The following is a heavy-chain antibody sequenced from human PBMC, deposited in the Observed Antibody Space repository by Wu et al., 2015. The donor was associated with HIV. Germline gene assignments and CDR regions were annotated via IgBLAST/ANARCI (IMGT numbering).Heavy chain of an antibody. V-gene: IGHV1-46*01. J-gene: IGHJ3*02. Sequence: QVQLVQSGAEVKKPGASVKVSCKASGYTFTSYYMHWVRQAPGQGLEWMGIINPSGGSTSYAQKFQGRVTMTRDTSTSTVYMELSSLRSEDTAVYYCARRGNFWLGWDEQHDAFDIWGQGDNGHRLF. CDR2: INPSGGST. CDR3: ARRGNFWLGWDEQHDAFDI. CDR1: GYTFTSYY. D-gene: IGHD6-13*01.